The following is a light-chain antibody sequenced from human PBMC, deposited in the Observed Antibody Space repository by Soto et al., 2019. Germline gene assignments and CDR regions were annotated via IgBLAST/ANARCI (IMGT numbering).Light chain of an antibody. Sequence: EIVLTQSPATLSVSPGERAALSCRASQGIGSTLAWYQQKPGQTPRLLIYGASTRATGVPARFSGSGSGTEFTLTINSLQSEDFAVYYCQQYNSWPRTFGQGTKVDIK. J-gene: IGKJ1*01. CDR2: GAS. CDR3: QQYNSWPRT. V-gene: IGKV3-15*01. CDR1: QGIGST.